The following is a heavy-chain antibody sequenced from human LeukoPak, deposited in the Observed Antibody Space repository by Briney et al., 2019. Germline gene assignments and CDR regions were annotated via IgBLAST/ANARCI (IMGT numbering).Heavy chain of an antibody. J-gene: IGHJ3*02. CDR2: INPNSGGT. V-gene: IGHV1-2*02. CDR3: ARDLGEGAALVTDAFDI. D-gene: IGHD6-6*01. Sequence: ASVKVSCKASGYTFTGYYMHWVRQAPGQGLEWMGWINPNSGGTNYAQKFQGRVTMTRDTSISTAYMGLSRLRSDDTAVYYCARDLGEGAALVTDAFDIWGQGTMVTVSS. CDR1: GYTFTGYY.